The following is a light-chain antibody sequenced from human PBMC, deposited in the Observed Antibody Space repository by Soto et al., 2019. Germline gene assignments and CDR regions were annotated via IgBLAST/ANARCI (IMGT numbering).Light chain of an antibody. CDR1: SSDVGSYKD. CDR3: CADADTFDV. J-gene: IGLJ1*01. Sequence: QSALTQPRSVSGSPGQAVTISCTGTSSDVGSYKDVSWYQHHPGKVPKLMIYDVSERPSGVPDRFSGSKSGNTASLTISGLQAEDEAIYYCCADADTFDVFGTGTKLTVL. V-gene: IGLV2-11*01. CDR2: DVS.